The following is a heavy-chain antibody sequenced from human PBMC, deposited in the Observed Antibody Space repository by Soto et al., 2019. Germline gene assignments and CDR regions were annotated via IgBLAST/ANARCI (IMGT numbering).Heavy chain of an antibody. Sequence: GPLRRSGAASVFPLSSVGMHWVRQGPGKGLEWVGVTPFNENRKYYGDSVRGRFTTSRDNSRNTVYLEMNALRADDTAVYYCAKEESSGYYRTADYWGQGTPVTVSS. V-gene: IGHV3-30*18. J-gene: IGHJ4*02. CDR3: AKEESSGYYRTADY. CDR1: VFPLSSVG. D-gene: IGHD6-19*01. CDR2: TPFNENRK.